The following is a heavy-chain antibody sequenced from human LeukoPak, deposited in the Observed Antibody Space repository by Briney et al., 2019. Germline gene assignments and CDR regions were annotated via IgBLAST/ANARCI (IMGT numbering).Heavy chain of an antibody. V-gene: IGHV4-59*12. CDR2: IYYSGST. D-gene: IGHD2-2*01. CDR3: ARVVPVAITNNWFDP. J-gene: IGHJ5*02. Sequence: SETLSLTCTVSGGSISSYYWSWIRQPPGKGLEWIGYIYYSGSTNYNPSLKSRVTISVDTSKNQFSLKLSSVTAADTAVYYCARVVPVAITNNWFDPWGQGTLVTVSS. CDR1: GGSISSYY.